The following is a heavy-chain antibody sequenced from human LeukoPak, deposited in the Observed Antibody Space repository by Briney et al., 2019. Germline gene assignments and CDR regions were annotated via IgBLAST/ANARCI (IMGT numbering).Heavy chain of an antibody. CDR1: SFSVSSNY. CDR2: IYSGGST. CDR3: ALTDGSGSYWLY. D-gene: IGHD3-10*01. Sequence: GGSLRLSCAASSFSVSSNYMSWVRQAPGKGLEWVSVIYSGGSTYYADSVKGRFTISRDNSRNMLYLQMSSLRAEDTAVYYCALTDGSGSYWLYWGRGTLVTVSA. V-gene: IGHV3-53*01. J-gene: IGHJ4*02.